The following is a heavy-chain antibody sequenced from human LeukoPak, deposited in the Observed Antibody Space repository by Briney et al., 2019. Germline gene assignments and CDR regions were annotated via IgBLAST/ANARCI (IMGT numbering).Heavy chain of an antibody. CDR3: ASLGTGSSWYLPFDY. D-gene: IGHD6-13*01. J-gene: IGHJ4*02. CDR1: GGSISSSSYY. CDR2: IYYSGST. Sequence: PSETLSLTCTVSGGSISSSSYYWGWIRQPPGKGLEWIGSIYYSGSTYYNPSLKSRVTISVDTSKNQFSLKLSSVTAADTAVYYCASLGTGSSWYLPFDYWGQGTLVTVSS. V-gene: IGHV4-39*01.